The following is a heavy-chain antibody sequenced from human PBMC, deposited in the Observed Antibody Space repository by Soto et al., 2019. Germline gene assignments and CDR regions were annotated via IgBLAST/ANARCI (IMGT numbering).Heavy chain of an antibody. CDR1: GGSISSSSYY. CDR3: ARDQVRAAAGSYYYGMDV. J-gene: IGHJ6*02. D-gene: IGHD6-13*01. Sequence: SETLSLTCTVSGGSISSSSYYWGWIREPPGKGLEWIGSIYYSGSTYYNPSLKSRVTISVDTSKNQFSLKLSSVTAADTAVYYCARDQVRAAAGSYYYGMDVWGQGTAVT. CDR2: IYYSGST. V-gene: IGHV4-39*02.